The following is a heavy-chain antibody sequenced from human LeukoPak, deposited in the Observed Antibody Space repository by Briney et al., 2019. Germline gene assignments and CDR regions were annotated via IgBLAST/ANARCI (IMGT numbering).Heavy chain of an antibody. Sequence: GGSLRLSCAASKFTFNSYWMSWVPQVPGKGLEWVASIKEDGSEKDYVDSVKGRFTISRDNAKNSLHLQMNNLRAEDTAVYYCARDGDMACFDYWGQGTLVTVSS. V-gene: IGHV3-7*01. CDR1: KFTFNSYW. D-gene: IGHD2-15*01. CDR3: ARDGDMACFDY. CDR2: IKEDGSEK. J-gene: IGHJ4*02.